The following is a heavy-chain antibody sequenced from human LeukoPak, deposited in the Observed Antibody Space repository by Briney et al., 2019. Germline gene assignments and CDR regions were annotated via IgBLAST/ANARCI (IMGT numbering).Heavy chain of an antibody. Sequence: ASVKVSCKASGYTFTGYYMHWVRQAPGQGLEWMGWINPNSGGTNYAQKFQGRVTMTRDTSISTAYMQLSSLRSDDTAVYYCARGDWSYGALGDVWGKGTTVTVST. D-gene: IGHD3-10*01. CDR1: GYTFTGYY. CDR3: ARGDWSYGALGDV. J-gene: IGHJ6*04. CDR2: INPNSGGT. V-gene: IGHV1-2*02.